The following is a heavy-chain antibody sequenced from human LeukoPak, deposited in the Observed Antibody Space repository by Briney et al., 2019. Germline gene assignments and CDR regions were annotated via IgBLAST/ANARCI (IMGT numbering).Heavy chain of an antibody. Sequence: SETLSLTCTVSGGSISSYYWSWIRQPPGKGLEWIGYIYYSGSTNYNPSLKSRVTISVDTSKNQFSLKLSSVTAADTAVYYCARGHLYDILTGYYRGMDYYYGMDVWGKGTTVTVSP. CDR1: GGSISSYY. J-gene: IGHJ6*04. D-gene: IGHD3-9*01. CDR3: ARGHLYDILTGYYRGMDYYYGMDV. CDR2: IYYSGST. V-gene: IGHV4-59*01.